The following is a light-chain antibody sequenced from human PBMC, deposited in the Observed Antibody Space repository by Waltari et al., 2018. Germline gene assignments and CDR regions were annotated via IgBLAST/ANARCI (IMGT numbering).Light chain of an antibody. J-gene: IGLJ1*01. CDR2: EVN. V-gene: IGLV2-8*01. Sequence: QSALTQPPSASGSPGQSVTISCTGTSNDFAGYNSVSWYQQYPGKVPKLLIYEVNKRPSGVPDRFSGSKSGNTASLTVSGLQAEDEATYYCTSYAGINNLVFGTGTKVTVL. CDR3: TSYAGINNLV. CDR1: SNDFAGYNS.